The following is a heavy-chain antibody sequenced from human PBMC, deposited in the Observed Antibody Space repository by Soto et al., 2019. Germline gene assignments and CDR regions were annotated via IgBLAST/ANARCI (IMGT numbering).Heavy chain of an antibody. D-gene: IGHD6-13*01. Sequence: SVKVSCKASGGTFSSYAISWVRQAPGQGLEWMGGIIPIFGTANYAQKFQGRVTITADKSTSTAYMELSSLRSEDPAVYYCARGRIGQQLGTYYYGMDVWGQGTTVTVSS. J-gene: IGHJ6*02. V-gene: IGHV1-69*06. CDR2: IIPIFGTA. CDR1: GGTFSSYA. CDR3: ARGRIGQQLGTYYYGMDV.